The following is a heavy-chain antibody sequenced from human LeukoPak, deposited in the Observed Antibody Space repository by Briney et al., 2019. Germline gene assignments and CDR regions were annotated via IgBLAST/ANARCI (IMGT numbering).Heavy chain of an antibody. CDR1: GFTFRNYW. Sequence: GGSLRLSCAASGFTFRNYWTHWVRQAPGKGLAWVSRVSPDGSSTSYADSVKGRFTISRDNAKNTLYLQMNSLRADDTAMYYCGSHGDYDAFDMWGLGTMVTVSS. CDR3: GSHGDYDAFDM. D-gene: IGHD4-17*01. V-gene: IGHV3-74*01. J-gene: IGHJ3*02. CDR2: VSPDGSST.